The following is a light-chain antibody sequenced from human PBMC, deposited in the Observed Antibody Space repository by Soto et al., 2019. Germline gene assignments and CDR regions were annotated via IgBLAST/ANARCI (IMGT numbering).Light chain of an antibody. Sequence: QSALAQPRSVSGSPGQSVTISCTGTTSDVGAYTYVSWYQQHPGKAPNLMLYDVSKRPSGVPDRFSGSKFGSTASLTISGLQAEDEADYYCSSYAGSRVVFGGGTKLTVL. CDR2: DVS. J-gene: IGLJ2*01. V-gene: IGLV2-11*01. CDR3: SSYAGSRVV. CDR1: TSDVGAYTY.